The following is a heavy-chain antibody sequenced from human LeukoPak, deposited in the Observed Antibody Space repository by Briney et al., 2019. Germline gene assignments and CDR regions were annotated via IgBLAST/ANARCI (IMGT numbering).Heavy chain of an antibody. J-gene: IGHJ4*02. CDR1: GFAVSSNY. CDR3: ARDNRITIFGVVIIFDY. V-gene: IGHV3-21*01. Sequence: GGSLRLSCAASGFAVSSNYMSWVRQAPGKGLEWVSSISSSSSYIYYADSVKGRFTISRDNAKNSLYLQMNSLRAEDTAVYYCARDNRITIFGVVIIFDYWGQGTLVTVSS. CDR2: ISSSSSYI. D-gene: IGHD3-3*01.